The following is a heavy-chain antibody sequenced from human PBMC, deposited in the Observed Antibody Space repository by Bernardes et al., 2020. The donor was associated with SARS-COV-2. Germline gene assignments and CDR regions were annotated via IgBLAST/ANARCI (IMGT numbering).Heavy chain of an antibody. V-gene: IGHV1-2*02. J-gene: IGHJ3*02. CDR3: ASVTWSSHDGFDI. CDR2: VYPKSGDT. CDR1: GYTFTDYH. Sequence: SVKVSCKASGYTFTDYHIHWVRQAPGQGLEWMGWVYPKSGDTSFAQNFQGRVTMTRDTSVSTAYMELSRLRFDDTAVYYCASVTWSSHDGFDIWGQGTVVTVSS. D-gene: IGHD6-13*01.